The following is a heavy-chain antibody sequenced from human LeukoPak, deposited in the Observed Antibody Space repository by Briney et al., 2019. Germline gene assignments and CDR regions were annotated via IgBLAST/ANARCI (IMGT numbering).Heavy chain of an antibody. CDR2: IRSKTYGGAQ. D-gene: IGHD3-22*01. J-gene: IGHJ4*02. V-gene: IGHV3-49*04. CDR3: TRDSRAYYDSSAT. CDR1: GFTFGDYA. Sequence: GGSLRLSCTASGFTFGDYAMNWVRQAPGKGLEWVGFIRSKTYGGAQEYAASVKGRFSISRDDSKSIAYLQMNSLKTEDTAVYYCTRDSRAYYDSSATWGQGTLVTVSS.